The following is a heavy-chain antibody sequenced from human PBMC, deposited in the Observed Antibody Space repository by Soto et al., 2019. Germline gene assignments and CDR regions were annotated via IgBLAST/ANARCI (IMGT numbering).Heavy chain of an antibody. J-gene: IGHJ4*02. V-gene: IGHV3-48*01. CDR3: ARGIAVAGFDY. CDR1: GFTFSSYS. Sequence: GGSLRLSCAASGFTFSSYSMNWVRQAPGKGLEWVSYISSSSSTIYYADSVKGRFTISRDNAKNSLYLQMNSLRAEDTAVYYCARGIAVAGFDYWGQGTLVTVSS. CDR2: ISSSSSTI. D-gene: IGHD6-19*01.